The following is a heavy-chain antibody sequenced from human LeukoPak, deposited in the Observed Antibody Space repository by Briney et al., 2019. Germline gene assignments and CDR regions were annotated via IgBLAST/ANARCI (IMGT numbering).Heavy chain of an antibody. Sequence: GASVKVSCKASGYTFTSYGISWVRQAPGQGLEWMGWISAYNGNTNYAQKLQGRVTMTTDTSTSTAYLELRSLRSDDTAVYYCARVRYSYGYGWFDPWGEGTLVTVSS. J-gene: IGHJ5*02. V-gene: IGHV1-18*01. D-gene: IGHD5-18*01. CDR3: ARVRYSYGYGWFDP. CDR1: GYTFTSYG. CDR2: ISAYNGNT.